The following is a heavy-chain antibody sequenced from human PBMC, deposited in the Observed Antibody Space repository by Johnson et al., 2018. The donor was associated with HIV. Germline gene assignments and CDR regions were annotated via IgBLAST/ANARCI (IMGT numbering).Heavy chain of an antibody. J-gene: IGHJ3*02. D-gene: IGHD2/OR15-2a*01. V-gene: IGHV3-7*05. CDR1: GFTFGTYW. CDR2: IKEDGSEK. Sequence: VQLVESGGGLVQPGGSLRLSCAASGFTFGTYWMSWVRQAPGKGLEWVTNIKEDGSEKYYVDSVRGRFTISRDNAKNSLYLQMNSLRVDDTAVYYCARSVSLVRGALDIWGQGTMVTVSS. CDR3: ARSVSLVRGALDI.